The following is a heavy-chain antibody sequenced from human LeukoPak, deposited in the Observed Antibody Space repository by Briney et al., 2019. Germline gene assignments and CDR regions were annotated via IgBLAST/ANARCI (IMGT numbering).Heavy chain of an antibody. CDR3: ARGVAVAGIGVDDY. Sequence: GASVKVSCKASGYTFTGYYMHWVRQAPGQGLEWMGWINPNSGGTNYAQKFQGRVAMTRDTSISTAYMELSRLRSDDTAVYYCARGVAVAGIGVDDYWGQGNLVTVSS. V-gene: IGHV1-2*02. D-gene: IGHD6-19*01. J-gene: IGHJ4*02. CDR2: INPNSGGT. CDR1: GYTFTGYY.